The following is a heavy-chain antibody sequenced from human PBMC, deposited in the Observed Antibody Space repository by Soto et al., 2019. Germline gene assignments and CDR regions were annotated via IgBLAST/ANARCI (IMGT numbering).Heavy chain of an antibody. CDR1: GLTFRSSA. Sequence: SVKVSCKTSGLTFRSSAVQWVRQARGQRLEWIGWLVVGTGNTNYAQKFQQRVTISSDRSTNTVSMELSSLTSEDTAVYYCATGAYCSGGSCSDYYYYYYGMDLWGQGTTVTVSS. D-gene: IGHD2-15*01. J-gene: IGHJ6*02. CDR2: LVVGTGNT. CDR3: ATGAYCSGGSCSDYYYYYYGMDL. V-gene: IGHV1-58*01.